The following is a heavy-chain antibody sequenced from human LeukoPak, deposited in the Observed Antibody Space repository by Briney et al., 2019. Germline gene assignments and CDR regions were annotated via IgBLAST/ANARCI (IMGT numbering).Heavy chain of an antibody. CDR3: ARINLYPFYYYYGMDV. CDR1: GFTFSSYG. D-gene: IGHD2-2*01. V-gene: IGHV3-33*01. CDR2: IWYDGSNK. Sequence: GGSLRLSCAASGFTFSSYGMHWVRQAPGKGLEWVAVIWYDGSNKYYADSVKGRFTISRDNSKNSLYLQMNSLRAEDTAVYYCARINLYPFYYYYGMDVWGQGTTVTVSS. J-gene: IGHJ6*02.